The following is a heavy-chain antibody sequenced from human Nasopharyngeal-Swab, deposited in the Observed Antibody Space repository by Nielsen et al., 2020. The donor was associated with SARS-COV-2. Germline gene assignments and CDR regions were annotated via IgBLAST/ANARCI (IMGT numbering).Heavy chain of an antibody. V-gene: IGHV3-66*01. CDR3: ARGKYSTFFGY. D-gene: IGHD3-3*02. CDR2: IHTGGSV. Sequence: GESLKISCAASGFTVSSKYMHWVRQAPGKGLEWVSVIHTGGSVFYADSVEGRFTIFRDNSRNTLYLQMNSLRADGTATYYCARGKYSTFFGYWGQGSLVTVSS. CDR1: GFTVSSKY. J-gene: IGHJ4*02.